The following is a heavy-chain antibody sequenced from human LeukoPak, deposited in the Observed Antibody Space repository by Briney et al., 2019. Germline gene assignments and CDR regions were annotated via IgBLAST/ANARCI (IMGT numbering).Heavy chain of an antibody. CDR3: AKDMAPGTMVMGFDY. Sequence: PGGSLRLSCAASGFTFSSYGMHWVRQAPGKGLEGVAFIRYDGSNKYYADSVKGRFTISRDNSTTTLYLQMNSLRAEDTAVYYCAKDMAPGTMVMGFDYGGQGTRVTVSS. CDR1: GFTFSSYG. J-gene: IGHJ4*02. CDR2: IRYDGSNK. V-gene: IGHV3-30*02. D-gene: IGHD3-10*01.